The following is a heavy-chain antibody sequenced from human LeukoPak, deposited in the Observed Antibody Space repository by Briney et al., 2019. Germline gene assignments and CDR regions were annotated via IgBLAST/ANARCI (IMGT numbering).Heavy chain of an antibody. Sequence: SETLSLTCTVSGGSISSYYWSWIRQPPGKGLEWIGYIYYSGSTNYNPSLKSRVTISVDTSKNQFSLKLSSVTAADTAVYYCARETPLYSSSYYYPDAFDIWGQGTMVTVSS. V-gene: IGHV4-59*01. CDR2: IYYSGST. D-gene: IGHD3-22*01. CDR3: ARETPLYSSSYYYPDAFDI. CDR1: GGSISSYY. J-gene: IGHJ3*02.